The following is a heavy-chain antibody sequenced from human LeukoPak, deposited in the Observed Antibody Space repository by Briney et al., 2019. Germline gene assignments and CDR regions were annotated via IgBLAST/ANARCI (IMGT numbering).Heavy chain of an antibody. V-gene: IGHV3-74*03. D-gene: IGHD2-21*01. CDR2: IDEGGSNA. CDR3: IRDEALWRLDY. J-gene: IGHJ4*02. Sequence: GGSLRLSCAASGFTFSNHWMHWVRQAPGKGVVWVSRIDEGGSNAMYADSVKGRFSISRDNAKNTVNLQMNSLRPEDTGVYYCIRDEALWRLDYWGQGTLVTVSS. CDR1: GFTFSNHW.